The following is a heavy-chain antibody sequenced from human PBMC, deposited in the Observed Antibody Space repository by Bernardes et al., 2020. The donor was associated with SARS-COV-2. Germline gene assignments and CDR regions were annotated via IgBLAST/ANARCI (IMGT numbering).Heavy chain of an antibody. V-gene: IGHV1-2*02. J-gene: IGHJ4*02. D-gene: IGHD1-1*01. CDR1: GYTFTDYY. Sequence: ASVKVSCKASGYTFTDYYMSWVRQPPGQGLEWMGWIHPNSGGTNNAQKLQGRVTMTCDTSIRTAYMDLSRLRSDDTAVYYCARVGCGTYPPDFDYWGQGTLVTVSS. CDR3: ARVGCGTYPPDFDY. CDR2: IHPNSGGT.